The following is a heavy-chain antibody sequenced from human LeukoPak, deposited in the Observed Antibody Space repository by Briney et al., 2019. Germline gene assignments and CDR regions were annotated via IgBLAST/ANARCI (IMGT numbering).Heavy chain of an antibody. CDR1: GGSFSGYY. Sequence: SETLSLTCAVYGGSFSGYYWGWIRQPPGRGLEWIGSIYYSESTYYNPSLKSQVTISVDTSKNHFSLQLTSVTAADTAVYYCARDAIPVSGHFDYWGQGTLVTVSS. D-gene: IGHD6-19*01. V-gene: IGHV4-34*01. J-gene: IGHJ4*02. CDR3: ARDAIPVSGHFDY. CDR2: IYYSEST.